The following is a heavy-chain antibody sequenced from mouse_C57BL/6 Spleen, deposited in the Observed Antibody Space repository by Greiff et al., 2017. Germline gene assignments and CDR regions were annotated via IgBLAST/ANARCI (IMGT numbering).Heavy chain of an antibody. CDR1: GYTFTSYW. CDR3: ARGVYYGNWDFDY. J-gene: IGHJ2*01. CDR2: IYPGSGST. V-gene: IGHV1-55*01. D-gene: IGHD2-1*01. Sequence: QVQLQQPGAELVKPGASVKMSCKASGYTFTSYWITWVKQRPGQGLEWIGDIYPGSGSTNYNEKFKSKDTLTVDTSSSTAYMQLSSLTSEDSAVYYCARGVYYGNWDFDYWGQGTTLTVSS.